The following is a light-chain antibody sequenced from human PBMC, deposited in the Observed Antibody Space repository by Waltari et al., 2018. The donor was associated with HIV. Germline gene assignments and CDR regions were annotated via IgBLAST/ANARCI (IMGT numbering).Light chain of an antibody. J-gene: IGLJ3*02. CDR3: CSFAGSYNLV. CDR2: DVT. Sequence: QSALTQPRSVSGSPGQSVTVSCTGTSSDLGDYNYVSWYQPHPGKAPKLMIYDVTKRPSGVPDRFSGSKSGNTASLTISGLQAEDEAAYYCCSFAGSYNLVFGGGTKLTVL. V-gene: IGLV2-11*01. CDR1: SSDLGDYNY.